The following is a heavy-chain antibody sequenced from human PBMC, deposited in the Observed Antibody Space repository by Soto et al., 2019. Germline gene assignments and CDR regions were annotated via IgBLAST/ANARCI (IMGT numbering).Heavy chain of an antibody. CDR1: GGSFSSYA. D-gene: IGHD5-18*01. V-gene: IGHV1-69*13. Sequence: SVKVSCKASGGSFSSYAISWVRQAPGQGLEWRGGIIPIFGTANYAQKFQGSVTITADESTSTAYMELSSLRSEDTAVYYCAREGMAAMVTGGFDYWGQGTLVTVSS. J-gene: IGHJ4*02. CDR2: IIPIFGTA. CDR3: AREGMAAMVTGGFDY.